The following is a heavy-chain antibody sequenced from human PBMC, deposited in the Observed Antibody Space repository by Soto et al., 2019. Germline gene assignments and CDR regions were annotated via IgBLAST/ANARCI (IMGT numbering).Heavy chain of an antibody. CDR3: ARETLSYGSALDV. V-gene: IGHV3-43*01. CDR1: GGSISSYY. CDR2: ITWNGANT. D-gene: IGHD3-16*01. J-gene: IGHJ6*02. Sequence: PSETLSLTCTVSGGSISSYYWSWIRQAPGKGLEWLSLITWNGANTYYADSVKGRFTISRDGTTKSVSLQMTSLKREDTGLYYCARETLSYGSALDVWGQGTTVTVSS.